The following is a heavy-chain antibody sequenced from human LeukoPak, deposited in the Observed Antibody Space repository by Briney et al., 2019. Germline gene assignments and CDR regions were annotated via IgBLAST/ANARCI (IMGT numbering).Heavy chain of an antibody. CDR2: IIPMFGSA. CDR1: GLTLSTYA. Sequence: SVRVSCKASGLTLSTYAISWVRQAPGQGLEWMGGIIPMFGSAHYAQKFQDRVTITTDESTTIAYMELSSLRSEDTAVYYCASSPRIVGRLDYYYYMDVWGKGTTVTVSS. D-gene: IGHD6-6*01. V-gene: IGHV1-69*05. CDR3: ASSPRIVGRLDYYYYMDV. J-gene: IGHJ6*03.